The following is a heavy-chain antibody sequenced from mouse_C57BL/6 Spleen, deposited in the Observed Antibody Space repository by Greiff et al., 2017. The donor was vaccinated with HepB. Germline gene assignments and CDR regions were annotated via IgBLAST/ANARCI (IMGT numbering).Heavy chain of an antibody. CDR3: ARDRSYYGSYYFDY. Sequence: EVKLLESGPGLVKPSQSLSLTCSVTGYSITSGYYWNWIRQFPGNKLEWMGYISYDGSNNYNPSLKNRISITRDTSKNQFFLKLNSVTTEDTATYYCARDRSYYGSYYFDYWGQGTTLTVSS. CDR2: ISYDGSN. D-gene: IGHD1-1*01. V-gene: IGHV3-6*01. CDR1: GYSITSGYY. J-gene: IGHJ2*01.